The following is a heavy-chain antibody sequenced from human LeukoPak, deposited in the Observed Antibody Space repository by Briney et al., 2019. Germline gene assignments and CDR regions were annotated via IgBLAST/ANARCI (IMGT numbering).Heavy chain of an antibody. CDR1: GGSISSSSYY. J-gene: IGHJ4*02. CDR3: AGQSGSQGEVDY. V-gene: IGHV4-39*01. D-gene: IGHD1-26*01. CDR2: IYYSGST. Sequence: SETLSLTCTVSGGSISSSSYYWGWIRQPPGKGLEWIGSIYYSGSTYYNPSLKSRVTISVDTSKNQFSLKLSSVTAADTAVYYCAGQSGSQGEVDYWGQGTLVTVSS.